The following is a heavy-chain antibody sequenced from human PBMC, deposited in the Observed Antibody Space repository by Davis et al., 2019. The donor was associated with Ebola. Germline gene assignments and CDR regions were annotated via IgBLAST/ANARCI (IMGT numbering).Heavy chain of an antibody. CDR2: INHSGST. CDR1: GGSISSSSYY. J-gene: IGHJ4*02. V-gene: IGHV4-39*07. D-gene: IGHD3-16*02. Sequence: MPSETLSLTCTVSGGSISSSSYYWSWIRQPPGKGLEWIGEINHSGSTNYNPSLKSRVTISVDTSKNQFSLKLSSVTAADTAVYYCARACYDYIWGSYRYTPYFDYWGQGTLVTVCS. CDR3: ARACYDYIWGSYRYTPYFDY.